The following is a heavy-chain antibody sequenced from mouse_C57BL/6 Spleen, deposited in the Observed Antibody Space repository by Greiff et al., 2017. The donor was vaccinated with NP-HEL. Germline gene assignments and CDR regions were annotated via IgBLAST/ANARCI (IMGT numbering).Heavy chain of an antibody. V-gene: IGHV14-3*01. Sequence: DVQLQESVAELVRPGASVKLSCTASGFNIKNTYMHWVKQRPEQGLEWIGRIDPANGTTTYAPKFQGKATITADTSSNTAYLQLSSLTSEDTAIYYCARWDGLRQGFDYWGQGTTLTVSS. CDR1: GFNIKNTY. CDR3: ARWDGLRQGFDY. D-gene: IGHD2-4*01. CDR2: IDPANGTT. J-gene: IGHJ2*01.